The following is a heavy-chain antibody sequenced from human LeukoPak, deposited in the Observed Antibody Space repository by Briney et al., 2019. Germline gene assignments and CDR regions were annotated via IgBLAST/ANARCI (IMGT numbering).Heavy chain of an antibody. D-gene: IGHD3-3*01. CDR2: ISGGDSST. CDR1: GFTFNYYA. CDR3: AKDSPPYYDFWSGYYVID. Sequence: GGSLRLSCAASGFTFNYYAMNWVRQAPGKGLEWVSAISGGDSSTYYADSVKGRFTISRDNSKNTLYLQMNSLRAEDTAVYYCAKDSPPYYDFWSGYYVIDWGQGTLVTVSS. J-gene: IGHJ4*02. V-gene: IGHV3-23*01.